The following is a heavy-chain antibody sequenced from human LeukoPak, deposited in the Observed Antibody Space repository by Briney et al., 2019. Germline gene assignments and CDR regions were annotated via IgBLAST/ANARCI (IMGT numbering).Heavy chain of an antibody. CDR3: ARANFLYCSSTTCLFDY. CDR2: INPNDGDT. V-gene: IGHV1-2*02. Sequence: ASVKGFCKASAYTCTDYYMRWVRQAPEQGFEWMGWINPNDGDTNYAQKFQGRVTMTRDTSISTAHMEVSRLRSDDTAVYYCARANFLYCSSTTCLFDYWGQGTLVTVSS. J-gene: IGHJ4*02. CDR1: AYTCTDYY. D-gene: IGHD2-2*01.